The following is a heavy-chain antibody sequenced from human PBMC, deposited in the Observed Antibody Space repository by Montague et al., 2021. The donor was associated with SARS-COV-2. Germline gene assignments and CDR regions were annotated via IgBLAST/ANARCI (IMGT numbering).Heavy chain of an antibody. CDR3: ARGLQQRSNFDY. Sequence: SLRLSCAASGFSVSDSYMSWVRQAPGKGPEWVSIIKAGNTYYTDSVEGRFTMSRDNPKNTLSLQMNSLRDEDTAVYYCARGLQQRSNFDYWGQGTLVTVSS. V-gene: IGHV3-53*01. D-gene: IGHD6-25*01. J-gene: IGHJ4*02. CDR1: GFSVSDSY. CDR2: IKAGNT.